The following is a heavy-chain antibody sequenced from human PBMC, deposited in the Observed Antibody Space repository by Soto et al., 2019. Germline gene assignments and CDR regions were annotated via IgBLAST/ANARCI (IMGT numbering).Heavy chain of an antibody. CDR1: GDSVTSHY. Sequence: PSETLSLTCSFSGDSVTSHYLTWIRQSPEKGLEWIGYIFHTGSSNYNPSLKSRVTISIVTFKNQFSLRLSSVTAADTAVYYCARQPYTSGAYYFDYWGQGTPVTVSS. CDR2: IFHTGSS. J-gene: IGHJ4*02. V-gene: IGHV4-59*08. CDR3: ARQPYTSGAYYFDY. D-gene: IGHD6-19*01.